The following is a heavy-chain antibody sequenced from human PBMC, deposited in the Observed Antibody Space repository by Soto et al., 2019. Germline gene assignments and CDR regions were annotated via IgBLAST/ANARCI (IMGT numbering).Heavy chain of an antibody. V-gene: IGHV4-30-4*01. Sequence: SETLSLTCTVSGDSISSNTNYWSWIRQPPGEGLEWIGFISYSGTTSYSPSLKSRVAISLDTSKNQFSLSLSSVTATDTAVYYCARGRGYSYGLDPWGQGALVTVSS. CDR2: ISYSGTT. D-gene: IGHD5-18*01. J-gene: IGHJ5*02. CDR3: ARGRGYSYGLDP. CDR1: GDSISSNTNY.